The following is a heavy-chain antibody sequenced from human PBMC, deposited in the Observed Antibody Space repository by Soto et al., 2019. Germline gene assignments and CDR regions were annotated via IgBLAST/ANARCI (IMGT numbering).Heavy chain of an antibody. V-gene: IGHV3-7*01. J-gene: IGHJ4*02. CDR2: INQDGSEK. Sequence: PGGSLRLSCAASGFTFSSYWMSWVRQAPGKGLEWVANINQDGSEKYYVDSVKGRFTISRDNAKDSLYLQMNNLRDEDTAVYYCARELYSSGYYSWGQGTLVTVSS. D-gene: IGHD3-22*01. CDR3: ARELYSSGYYS. CDR1: GFTFSSYW.